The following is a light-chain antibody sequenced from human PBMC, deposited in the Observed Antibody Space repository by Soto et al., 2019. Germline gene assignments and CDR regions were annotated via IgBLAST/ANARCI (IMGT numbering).Light chain of an antibody. CDR2: GAS. V-gene: IGKV3D-15*01. Sequence: EIVLTQSPATLSLSPGERATLSCRASQSIGSDLAWYQQGRGQAPRLLIYGASTRATGIPARFSGSGSGTEFTLTIGSLQSEDFAVYYCQQYNNWPPITFGQGTRLEIK. CDR3: QQYNNWPPIT. J-gene: IGKJ5*01. CDR1: QSIGSD.